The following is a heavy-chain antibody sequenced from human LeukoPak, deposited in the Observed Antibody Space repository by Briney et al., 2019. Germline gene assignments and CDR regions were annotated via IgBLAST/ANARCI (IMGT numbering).Heavy chain of an antibody. D-gene: IGHD1-26*01. CDR3: ARVVIVGATPPWFDP. CDR1: GFTFSSYG. CDR2: IYYSGST. Sequence: GSLRLSCAASGFTFSSYGMSWVRQPPGKGLEWIGSIYYSGSTYYNPSLKSRVTISVDTSKNQFSLKLSSVTAADTAVYYCARVVIVGATPPWFDPWGQGTLVTVSS. J-gene: IGHJ5*02. V-gene: IGHV4-39*07.